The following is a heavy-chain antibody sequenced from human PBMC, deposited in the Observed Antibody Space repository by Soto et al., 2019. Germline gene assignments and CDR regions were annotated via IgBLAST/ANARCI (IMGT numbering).Heavy chain of an antibody. CDR1: GGSISSYY. Sequence: SETLSLTRTVSGGSISSYYWSCIRQPPGKGLEWIGYIYYSGRTYYNPSLKSRVTISVETSKNQFSLKLRSVTAADKAVYYCARHYSNYSPYYSYYYGMDVWGQGTTVTVSS. J-gene: IGHJ6*02. CDR3: ARHYSNYSPYYSYYYGMDV. CDR2: IYYSGRT. D-gene: IGHD1-7*01. V-gene: IGHV4-59*04.